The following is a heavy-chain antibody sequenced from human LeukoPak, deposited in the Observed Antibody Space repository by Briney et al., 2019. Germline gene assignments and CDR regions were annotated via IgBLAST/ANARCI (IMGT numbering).Heavy chain of an antibody. D-gene: IGHD4-17*01. CDR1: GDSVSSSTYY. Sequence: PSETLSLTCTVSGDSVSSSTYYWDWIRQPPGKGLEWIGNICYSVSTYYNPSLRSRVTMSVDTSKNQFSLRLSSVTAADTAVYYCARGGDYGDYNTYYYYGMDVWGQGTTVTVSS. CDR3: ARGGDYGDYNTYYYYGMDV. V-gene: IGHV4-39*07. CDR2: ICYSVST. J-gene: IGHJ6*02.